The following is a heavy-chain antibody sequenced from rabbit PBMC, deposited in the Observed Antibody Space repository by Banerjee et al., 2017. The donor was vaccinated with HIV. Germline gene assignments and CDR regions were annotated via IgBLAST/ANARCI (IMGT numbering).Heavy chain of an antibody. CDR3: ARIASSNYAFKL. V-gene: IGHV1S47*01. CDR2: IDPVFGIT. J-gene: IGHJ4*01. D-gene: IGHD8-1*01. Sequence: LEESGGGLVKPEGSLTPTCKASGFDFSSNAICWVRQAPGKGLEWIGYIDPVFGITYYGSWVNGRFTISSHNAQNTLYLQLNSLTAADTATYFCARIASSNYAFKLWGPGTL. CDR1: GFDFSSNA.